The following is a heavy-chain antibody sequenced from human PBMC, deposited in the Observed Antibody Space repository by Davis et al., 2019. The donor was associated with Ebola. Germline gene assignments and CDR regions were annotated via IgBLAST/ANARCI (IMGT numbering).Heavy chain of an antibody. Sequence: SVKVSCKASGGTFSSYAISWVRQAPGQGLEWMGRIIPILGIANYAQKFQGRVTITADKSTSTAYMELSSLRSEDTAVYYCARDPEYYYDTKGGDYWGQGTLVTVSS. CDR2: IIPILGIA. CDR1: GGTFSSYA. CDR3: ARDPEYYYDTKGGDY. J-gene: IGHJ4*02. V-gene: IGHV1-69*04. D-gene: IGHD3-22*01.